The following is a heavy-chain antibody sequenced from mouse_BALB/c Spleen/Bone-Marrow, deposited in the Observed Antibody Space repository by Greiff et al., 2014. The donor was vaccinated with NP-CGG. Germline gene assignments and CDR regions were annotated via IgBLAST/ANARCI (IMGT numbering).Heavy chain of an antibody. CDR2: IDPANGNT. D-gene: IGHD1-1*01. J-gene: IGHJ1*01. CDR3: ASYYYGRYFDV. Sequence: EVQLVESGAELVKPGASVKLSCTASGFNIKDTYIHWVKQRPEQGLEWIGRIDPANGNTKYDPKFQGKATITADTSSNTAYLQLSSLTSEDTAVYYCASYYYGRYFDVWGAGTTVTVSS. CDR1: GFNIKDTY. V-gene: IGHV14-3*02.